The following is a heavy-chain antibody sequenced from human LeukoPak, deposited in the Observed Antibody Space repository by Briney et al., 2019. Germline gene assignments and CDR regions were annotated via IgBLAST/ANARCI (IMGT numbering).Heavy chain of an antibody. CDR2: IIPIFGTA. CDR3: ARGVHRISYSSRGGGVGY. V-gene: IGHV1-69*06. D-gene: IGHD5-18*01. CDR1: GGTFSSYA. Sequence: ASVKVSCKASGGTFSSYAISWVRQAPGQGLEWMGGIIPIFGTANYAQKFQGRVTITADKSTSTAYMELSSLRSEDTAVYYCARGVHRISYSSRGGGVGYWGQGTLVTVSS. J-gene: IGHJ4*02.